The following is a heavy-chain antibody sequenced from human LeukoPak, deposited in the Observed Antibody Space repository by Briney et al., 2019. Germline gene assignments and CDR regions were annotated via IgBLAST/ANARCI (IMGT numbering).Heavy chain of an antibody. Sequence: AGGSLRLSCAASGFTFSSYSMNWVRQAPCKGLEWVAFIGQDGTTKYYVDSVKGRFTIPGDNPKKMAYLQMNNLRAEDTAIYYCVKDGEWTFDVWGQGTMVTVS. J-gene: IGHJ3*01. V-gene: IGHV3-30*02. CDR3: VKDGEWTFDV. D-gene: IGHD3-3*01. CDR1: GFTFSSYS. CDR2: IGQDGTTK.